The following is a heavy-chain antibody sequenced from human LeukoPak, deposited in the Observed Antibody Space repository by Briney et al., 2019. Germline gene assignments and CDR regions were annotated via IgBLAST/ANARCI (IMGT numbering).Heavy chain of an antibody. CDR2: INHSGST. Sequence: SETLSLTCAVYGGSFSGYYWSWIRQPPGKGLEWIGEINHSGSTNYSPSLKSRVTISVDTPKNQFSLKLSALTAATTAVFYCASFARPVYCYGMDVWGQGTTVTVSS. V-gene: IGHV4-34*01. D-gene: IGHD2-15*01. CDR1: GGSFSGYY. J-gene: IGHJ6*02. CDR3: ASFARPVYCYGMDV.